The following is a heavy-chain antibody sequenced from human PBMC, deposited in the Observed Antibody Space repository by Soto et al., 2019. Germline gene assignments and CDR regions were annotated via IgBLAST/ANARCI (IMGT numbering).Heavy chain of an antibody. J-gene: IGHJ4*02. V-gene: IGHV1-24*01. CDR3: XXXXXXXXXXRPHY. Sequence: QVQLVQSGAEVKKPGASVKVSCKVSGYTLTELSMHCVRQAPGKGLEWMGGFDPEDGETVYAQKVQGRVTMTEDTXXXXXXXXXXXXXXXXXXXXXXXXXXXXXXXXRPHYCGQGTLVTVSS. CDR2: FDPEDGET. CDR1: GYTLTELS.